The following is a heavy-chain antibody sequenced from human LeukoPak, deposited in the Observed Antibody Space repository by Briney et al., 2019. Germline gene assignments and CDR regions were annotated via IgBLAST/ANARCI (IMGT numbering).Heavy chain of an antibody. J-gene: IGHJ4*02. V-gene: IGHV3-48*04. CDR2: ISSSSSTI. CDR3: ARDQGGGYSYGWQSFDY. D-gene: IGHD5-18*01. Sequence: GGSLRLSCAASGFTFSSYSMNWVRQAPGKGLEWVSYISSSSSTIYYADSVKGRFTISRDNAKNSLYLQMNSLRAEDTTVYYCARDQGGGYSYGWQSFDYWGQGTLVTVSS. CDR1: GFTFSSYS.